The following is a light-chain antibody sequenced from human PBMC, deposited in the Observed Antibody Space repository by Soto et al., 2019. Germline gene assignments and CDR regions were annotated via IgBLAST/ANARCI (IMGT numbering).Light chain of an antibody. CDR1: SGSVSTSHY. J-gene: IGLJ3*02. Sequence: QAVVTQEPSFSVSPRGTVTLTCALSSGSVSTSHYPSWYQQTPGQAPRTLISSTNTRSSGVPDRFSGSILGNKGALTIAGAQADDESHYYCVPYLGSDIQWVFGGGTKLTVL. CDR3: VPYLGSDIQWV. V-gene: IGLV8-61*01. CDR2: STN.